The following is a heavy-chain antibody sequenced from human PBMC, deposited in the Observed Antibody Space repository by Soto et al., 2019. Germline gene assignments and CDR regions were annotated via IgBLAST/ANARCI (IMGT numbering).Heavy chain of an antibody. CDR2: IRSKANSYAT. J-gene: IGHJ1*01. Sequence: EVQLVESGGGLVRPGGSLKLSCAASGFNFSDSAVHWVRLASGKGLEWVGRIRSKANSYATAYGASVKGRFTISRDDSKNTAYLQMNSLKTEDTAVYYCTLYCSGGSCYVDFQHWGQGTLVTVSS. CDR3: TLYCSGGSCYVDFQH. D-gene: IGHD2-15*01. CDR1: GFNFSDSA. V-gene: IGHV3-73*01.